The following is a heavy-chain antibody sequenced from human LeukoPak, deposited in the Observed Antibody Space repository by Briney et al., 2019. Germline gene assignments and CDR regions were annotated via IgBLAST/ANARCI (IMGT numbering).Heavy chain of an antibody. CDR3: AKDIGYCSSWGYYYYGMDV. CDR1: GFTFSSYW. J-gene: IGHJ6*02. CDR2: ISWNSGSI. Sequence: TGGSLRLSCAASGFTFSSYWMSWVRQAPGKGLEWVSGISWNSGSIGYADSVKGRFTISRDNAKNSLYLQMNSLRAEDTALYYCAKDIGYCSSWGYYYYGMDVWGRGTTVTVSS. V-gene: IGHV3-9*01. D-gene: IGHD6-13*01.